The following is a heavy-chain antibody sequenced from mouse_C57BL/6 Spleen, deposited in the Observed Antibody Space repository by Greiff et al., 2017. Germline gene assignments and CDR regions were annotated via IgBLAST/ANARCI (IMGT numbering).Heavy chain of an antibody. V-gene: IGHV1-64*01. D-gene: IGHD2-4*01. CDR3: ARGRYDYDVGYAMDD. CDR1: GYTFTSYW. J-gene: IGHJ4*01. CDR2: INPNSGST. Sequence: QVQLQQPGAELVKPGASVKLSCKASGYTFTSYWMHWVKQRPGQGLEWLGMINPNSGSTNYNEKFKSKATLTVDKSSSTAYMQLSSLTSEDSAVYYCARGRYDYDVGYAMDDWGQGTSVTVSS.